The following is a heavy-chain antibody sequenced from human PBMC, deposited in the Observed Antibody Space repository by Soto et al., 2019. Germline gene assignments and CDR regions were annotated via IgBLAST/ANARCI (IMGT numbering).Heavy chain of an antibody. CDR2: ISGGGGTI. CDR1: GFTFSSYV. J-gene: IGHJ4*02. D-gene: IGHD6-13*01. Sequence: PGGSLRLSCAASGFTFSSYVMSWVRQAPGKGLEWVSAISGGGGTIYYADSVKGRFTISRDNSKNTLYVQLSSLRAEDTAMYYCARSREVIAASGSFDYWGRGTLVTVSS. CDR3: ARSREVIAASGSFDY. V-gene: IGHV3-23*01.